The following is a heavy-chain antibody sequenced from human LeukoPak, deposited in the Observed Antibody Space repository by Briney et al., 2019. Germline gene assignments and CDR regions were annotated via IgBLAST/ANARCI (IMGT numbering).Heavy chain of an antibody. Sequence: PSGTLSLTCTVSGGSISSGGYYWSWIRQHPGKGLEWIGYIFHSGSTYYNPSLKSRVTISVDTSQNHFSLKLTSVTAADTAVYYCARVVAVTTVFFDNWGQGALVTVSS. CDR1: GGSISSGGYY. CDR2: IFHSGST. CDR3: ARVVAVTTVFFDN. J-gene: IGHJ4*02. V-gene: IGHV4-31*03. D-gene: IGHD4-17*01.